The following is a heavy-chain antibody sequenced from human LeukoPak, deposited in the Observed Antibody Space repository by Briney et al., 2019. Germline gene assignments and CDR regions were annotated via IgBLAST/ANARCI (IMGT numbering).Heavy chain of an antibody. V-gene: IGHV1-24*01. CDR1: GYTFTGYY. D-gene: IGHD1-14*01. CDR2: FDPEDGET. CDR3: ATLSPVRSPENDY. Sequence: ASVKVSCKASGYTFTGYYMHWVRQAPGQGLEWMGGFDPEDGETIYAQKFQGRVTMTEDTSTDTAYMELSSLRSEDTAVYYCATLSPVRSPENDYWGQGTLVTVSS. J-gene: IGHJ4*02.